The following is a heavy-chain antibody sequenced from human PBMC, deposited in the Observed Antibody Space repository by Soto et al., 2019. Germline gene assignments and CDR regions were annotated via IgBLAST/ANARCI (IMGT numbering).Heavy chain of an antibody. J-gene: IGHJ4*02. D-gene: IGHD2-15*01. Sequence: EVQLVESGGGLVQPGGSLRLSCAASGFTFSSYWMHWVRQAPGKGLVRVSRINSDGSSTCYADTVRGRFTSSRDNAKNTLYLKMTRLRAEHTAVFYCVRTSLVVAAATREDYWGQGTLVTVSS. V-gene: IGHV3-74*01. CDR1: GFTFSSYW. CDR3: VRTSLVVAAATREDY. CDR2: INSDGSST.